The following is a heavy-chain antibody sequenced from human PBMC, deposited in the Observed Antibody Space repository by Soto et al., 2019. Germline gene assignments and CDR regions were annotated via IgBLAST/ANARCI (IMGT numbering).Heavy chain of an antibody. J-gene: IGHJ5*02. CDR2: INYSGST. CDR1: GGSFSGYY. V-gene: IGHV4-34*01. CDR3: ARGGDELLPWRPFDP. Sequence: PSETLSLTCAVYGGSFSGYYWSWIRQPPGKGLEWIGEINYSGSTNYNPSLKSRVTISVDTSKNQFSLKLSSVTAADTAVYYCARGGDELLPWRPFDPWGQGTLVTVSS. D-gene: IGHD2-15*01.